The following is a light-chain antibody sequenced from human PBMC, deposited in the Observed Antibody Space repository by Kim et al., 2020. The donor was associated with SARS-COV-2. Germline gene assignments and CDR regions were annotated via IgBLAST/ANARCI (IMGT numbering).Light chain of an antibody. V-gene: IGLV2-23*01. Sequence: GPSIPISCPGTSSDIGSYSLVSWYQQFPGDAPKLMIYEGSKRPSGVSPRFSGSKSGNTASLTISGLQAEDEADYYCCSHAGGGTMLFGGGTQLTVL. J-gene: IGLJ2*01. CDR3: CSHAGGGTML. CDR1: SSDIGSYSL. CDR2: EGS.